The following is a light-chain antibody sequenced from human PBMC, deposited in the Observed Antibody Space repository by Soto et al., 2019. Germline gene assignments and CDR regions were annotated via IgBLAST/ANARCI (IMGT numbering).Light chain of an antibody. CDR3: QQYNSYSWT. CDR2: DAS. CDR1: QSISSW. J-gene: IGKJ1*01. V-gene: IGKV1-5*01. Sequence: DIQMTQSPSTLSASVGDRVTITCRASQSISSWLAWYQQKPGKAPKLLIYDASSLESGVPSRFRDSGSGTEFTLTISSLQPDDFATYYCQQYNSYSWTFGQGTKV.